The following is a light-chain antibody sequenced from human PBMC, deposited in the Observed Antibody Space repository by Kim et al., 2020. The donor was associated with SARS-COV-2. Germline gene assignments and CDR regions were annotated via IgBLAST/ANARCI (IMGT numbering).Light chain of an antibody. V-gene: IGLV2-8*01. CDR2: EVS. CDR3: SSYAGSSNFV. Sequence: QSALTQTHSTSGSPGQSVTISCTGTSSDVGGYNYVSWYQQHPGKAPKLMISEVSKRPSGVPDRFSGSKSGNTASLTVSGLQAEDEADYYCSSYAGSSNFVFGTGTKVTVL. CDR1: SSDVGGYNY. J-gene: IGLJ1*01.